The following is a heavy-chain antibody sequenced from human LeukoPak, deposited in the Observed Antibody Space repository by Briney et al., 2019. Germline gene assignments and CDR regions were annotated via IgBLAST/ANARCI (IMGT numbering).Heavy chain of an antibody. J-gene: IGHJ4*02. CDR2: ISSTGSTI. D-gene: IGHD4-23*01. CDR1: GFTFSSYE. V-gene: IGHV3-48*03. CDR3: ARDHGGSSPFDY. Sequence: GSLRLSCAASGFTFSSYEMHWVRQAPGKGLEWVSYISSTGSTIYCADSVKGRFTISRDNAKNSLYLQMNSLRAEDTAVYYCARDHGGSSPFDYWGQGTLVTVSS.